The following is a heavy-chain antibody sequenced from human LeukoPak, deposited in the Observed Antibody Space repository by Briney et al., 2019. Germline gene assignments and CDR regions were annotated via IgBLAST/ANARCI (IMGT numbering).Heavy chain of an antibody. D-gene: IGHD3-3*01. J-gene: IGHJ4*02. CDR2: INTGGGAT. V-gene: IGHV3-23*01. CDR3: AKDGPHASTIKGNLYYFDY. CDR1: GFTFSSYA. Sequence: GGSLRLSCAASGFTFSSYAMSWVRQAPGQGLEWVSHINTGGGATYYADSVRGCFTISRDNSKNTLSLQMNNLRVEDTAVYYCAKDGPHASTIKGNLYYFDYWGQGTLVTVSS.